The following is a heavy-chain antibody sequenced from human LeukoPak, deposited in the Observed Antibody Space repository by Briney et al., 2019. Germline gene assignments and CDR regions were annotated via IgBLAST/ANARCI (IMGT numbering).Heavy chain of an antibody. Sequence: GGSLRLSCAASGFTFSSYSMNWVRQAPGKGLEWVSSISSSSSYIYYADSVKGRFTISRGNSKNTLYLQMSSLRAEDTAVYYCVKAPDSSGWYDKYFDLWGRGTLVTVSS. V-gene: IGHV3-21*01. CDR1: GFTFSSYS. D-gene: IGHD6-19*01. CDR2: ISSSSSYI. J-gene: IGHJ2*01. CDR3: VKAPDSSGWYDKYFDL.